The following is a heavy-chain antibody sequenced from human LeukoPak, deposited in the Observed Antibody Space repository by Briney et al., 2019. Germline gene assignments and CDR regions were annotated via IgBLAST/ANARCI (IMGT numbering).Heavy chain of an antibody. J-gene: IGHJ2*01. CDR3: ASPSPEMTAINGWYFDL. CDR2: IYADGST. V-gene: IGHV3-NL1*01. CDR1: GFTFSSSG. Sequence: PGRSLRLSCAASGFTFSSSGMHWVRQAPGKGLEWVSVIYADGSTFYADSVKGRFTISRDSSKNTLFLQMSSLRAEDTSVYYCASPSPEMTAINGWYFDLWGRGTLVTVSS. D-gene: IGHD2-21*02.